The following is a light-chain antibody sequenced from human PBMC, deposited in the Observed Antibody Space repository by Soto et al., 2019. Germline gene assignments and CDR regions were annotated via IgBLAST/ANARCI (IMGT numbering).Light chain of an antibody. V-gene: IGKV1-39*01. J-gene: IGKJ4*01. CDR3: QESNRVPFT. Sequence: DIQMTQSPSSLSASVGDRVTITCRASQSISNYLNWYQQKLGTAPKLLLYGASSLQIGVPSRLSGSGSGTAFTLILSSRQPEDSATYYCQESNRVPFTFGGGTKLEIK. CDR1: QSISNY. CDR2: GAS.